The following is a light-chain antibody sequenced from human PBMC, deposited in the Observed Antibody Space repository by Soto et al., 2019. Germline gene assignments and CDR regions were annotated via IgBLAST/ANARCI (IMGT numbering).Light chain of an antibody. CDR2: YDD. CDR1: RAHVGNNA. J-gene: IGLJ2*01. CDR3: AVWDDSLNGPV. V-gene: IGLV1-36*01. Sequence: QSVLTQPPSVSGAPRQRVTISCVGSRAHVGNNAVNWYQQLPGKAPKLLIYYDDLLPSGVSDRFSGSKSGTSASLAISGLQSEDEAAYYCAVWDDSLNGPVFGGGTKVTVL.